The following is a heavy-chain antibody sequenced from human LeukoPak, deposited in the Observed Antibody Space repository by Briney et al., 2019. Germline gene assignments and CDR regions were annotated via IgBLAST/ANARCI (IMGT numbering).Heavy chain of an antibody. V-gene: IGHV3-30*18. CDR1: GFTFSSYG. D-gene: IGHD6-13*01. J-gene: IGHJ4*02. CDR3: AKDRRALIAAAGMNY. Sequence: GRSLRLSCAASGFTFSSYGMHWVRQAPGKGLEWVAVISYDGSNKYYADSVKGRFTISRDNSKNTLYLQMNSLRAEDTAVYYCAKDRRALIAAAGMNYWGQGTLVTVSS. CDR2: ISYDGSNK.